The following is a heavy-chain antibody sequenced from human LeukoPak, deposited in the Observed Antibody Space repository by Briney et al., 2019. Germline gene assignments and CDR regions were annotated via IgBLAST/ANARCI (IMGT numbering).Heavy chain of an antibody. CDR1: GFTFGDYA. Sequence: PGRSLRLSCTASGFTFGDYAMSWVRQAPGKGLEWVGFIRSKAYGGTTEYAASVKGRFTISRDDSKSIAYLQMNSLKAEDTAVYYCTREFHTPKSILGAFDIWGQGTMVTVSS. CDR3: TREFHTPKSILGAFDI. J-gene: IGHJ3*02. D-gene: IGHD2-21*01. V-gene: IGHV3-49*04. CDR2: IRSKAYGGTT.